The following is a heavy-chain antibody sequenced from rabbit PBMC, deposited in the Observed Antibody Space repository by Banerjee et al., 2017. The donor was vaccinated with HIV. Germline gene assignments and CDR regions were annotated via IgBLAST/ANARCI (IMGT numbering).Heavy chain of an antibody. J-gene: IGHJ4*01. Sequence: QSLEESGGDLVKPEGSLTLTCTASGFSFSSSYYMCWVRQAPGKGLEWIACVDAGSTSRTYYATWAKGRFILSKTSSTTVTLQMTSLTAADTATYFCAREDYAGYGFFNLWGPGTLVTVS. CDR1: GFSFSSSYY. CDR2: VDAGSTSRT. V-gene: IGHV1S40*01. D-gene: IGHD7-1*01. CDR3: AREDYAGYGFFNL.